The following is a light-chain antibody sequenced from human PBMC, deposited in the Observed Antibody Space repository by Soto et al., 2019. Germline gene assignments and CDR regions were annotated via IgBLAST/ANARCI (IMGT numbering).Light chain of an antibody. J-gene: IGKJ5*01. Sequence: DIQMTQSPSSLSASVGDRVTITCRASQSISIYLNWYQQKPGKAPKLLMYAASSLQSGVPSRFSGSGSGTDFTLTIDRLQPEDSATYYCQQTYTTPSTTFGQGTRLEIK. CDR1: QSISIY. CDR3: QQTYTTPSTT. CDR2: AAS. V-gene: IGKV1-39*01.